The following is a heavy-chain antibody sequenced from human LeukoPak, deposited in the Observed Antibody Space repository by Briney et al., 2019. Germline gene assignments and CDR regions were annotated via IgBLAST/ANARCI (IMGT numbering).Heavy chain of an antibody. Sequence: GGSLRLSCAASGFTFGSYSMNWVRQAPGKGLEWVSSISSSSSYIYYADSVKGRFTISRDNAKNSLYLQMNSLRAEDTAVYYCARDAAHDYGDYGRMYYFDYWGQGTLVTVSS. D-gene: IGHD4-17*01. CDR2: ISSSSSYI. CDR1: GFTFGSYS. J-gene: IGHJ4*02. CDR3: ARDAAHDYGDYGRMYYFDY. V-gene: IGHV3-21*01.